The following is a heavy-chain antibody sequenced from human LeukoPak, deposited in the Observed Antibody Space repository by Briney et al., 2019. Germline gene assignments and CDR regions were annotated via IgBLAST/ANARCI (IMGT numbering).Heavy chain of an antibody. V-gene: IGHV3-7*01. J-gene: IGHJ4*02. CDR2: KKQDGSEK. CDR1: GFTFSSYW. D-gene: IGHD5-24*01. Sequence: GGSLRLSCAASGFTFSSYWMTWVRQAPGKGLEWVANKKQDGSEKHYVDSMKGRFTISRDNAKNSLYLQMNSLRADDTAVYFCAREGRDGYTRLYYFDYWGQGTLVTVSS. CDR3: AREGRDGYTRLYYFDY.